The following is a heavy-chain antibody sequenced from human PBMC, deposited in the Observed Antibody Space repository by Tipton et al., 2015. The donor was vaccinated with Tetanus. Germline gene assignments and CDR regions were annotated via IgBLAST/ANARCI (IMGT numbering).Heavy chain of an antibody. D-gene: IGHD1-1*01. Sequence: SLRLSCAASGFSFSNYWMHWVRQAPGKGLMWVSRISGNGSSIAYAASVKGRFSISRDNAKNTVYLQMNSLRVEDTAVYYCARALVVAGTGGLDPWGQGTLVTVSS. V-gene: IGHV3-74*03. CDR2: ISGNGSSI. CDR1: GFSFSNYW. J-gene: IGHJ5*02. CDR3: ARALVVAGTGGLDP.